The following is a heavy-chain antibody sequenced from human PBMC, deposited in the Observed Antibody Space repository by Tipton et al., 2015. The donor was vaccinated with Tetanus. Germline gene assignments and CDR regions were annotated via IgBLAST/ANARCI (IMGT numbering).Heavy chain of an antibody. J-gene: IGHJ4*02. Sequence: SLRLSCAASGFTFKTFGIHWVRQAPGKGLEWISYISSSGTTMYYADSVKGRFTISRDNAKNSLYLQMNSLRDEDTAVYYCANVATSGGQGTLVAVPS. V-gene: IGHV3-48*02. CDR3: ANVATS. CDR1: GFTFKTFG. CDR2: ISSSGTTM.